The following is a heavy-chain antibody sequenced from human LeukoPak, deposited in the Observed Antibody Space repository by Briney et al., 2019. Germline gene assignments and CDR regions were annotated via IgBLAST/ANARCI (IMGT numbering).Heavy chain of an antibody. V-gene: IGHV4-61*02. J-gene: IGHJ4*02. Sequence: PSETLSLTRTASGGSISSGSYYWSWIRQPAGKGLEWIGRIYTSGSTNYNPSLKSGVTISVDTSKNQFSLKLRSVTAADTAVYYCASSGSSPLDYWGQGTLVTVSS. CDR1: GGSISSGSYY. CDR2: IYTSGST. D-gene: IGHD1-26*01. CDR3: ASSGSSPLDY.